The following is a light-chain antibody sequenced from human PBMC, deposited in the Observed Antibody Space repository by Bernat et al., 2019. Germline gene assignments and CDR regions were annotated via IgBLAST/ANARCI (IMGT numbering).Light chain of an antibody. CDR2: GAS. CDR3: QQYGSSPPYT. CDR1: QSVSSSY. J-gene: IGKJ2*01. V-gene: IGKV3-20*01. Sequence: EIVLTQSPGTLSLSPGERATLSCRASQSVSSSYLAWYQQKPGQAPRLLIYGASSRATGIPDRFSDSGSGTDFTLTIIRLEPEDFAVYYCQQYGSSPPYTFGQGTKLEIK.